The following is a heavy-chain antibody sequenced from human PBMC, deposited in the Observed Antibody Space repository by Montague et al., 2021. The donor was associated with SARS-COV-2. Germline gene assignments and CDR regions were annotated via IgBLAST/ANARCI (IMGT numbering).Heavy chain of an antibody. CDR2: INHSGST. CDR1: GGSFSGYY. CDR3: ARGSRQWLVRPPHYYYFDY. J-gene: IGHJ4*02. V-gene: IGHV4-34*01. Sequence: SETLSLTCVVYGGSFSGYYWSWIRQPPGKGLEWIGEINHSGSTNXXPSLKSRVTISVDTSKNQFSLKLSSVTAADTAVYYCARGSRQWLVRPPHYYYFDYWGQGTLVTVSS. D-gene: IGHD6-19*01.